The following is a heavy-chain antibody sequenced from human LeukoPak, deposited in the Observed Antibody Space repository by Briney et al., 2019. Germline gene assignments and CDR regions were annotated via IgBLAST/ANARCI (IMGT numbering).Heavy chain of an antibody. CDR2: IYYTGST. V-gene: IGHV4-59*01. CDR3: ARWGCTSTTCYTPFDF. J-gene: IGHJ4*02. Sequence: SETLSLTCIVSGDSISNYYWSWIRQPPGKGLEWIRYIYYTGSTRYNPSLNGRVTISVDTSKNHFSLKLSSVTAADTAVYYCARWGCTSTTCYTPFDFWGPRTLVTVSS. CDR1: GDSISNYY. D-gene: IGHD2-2*02.